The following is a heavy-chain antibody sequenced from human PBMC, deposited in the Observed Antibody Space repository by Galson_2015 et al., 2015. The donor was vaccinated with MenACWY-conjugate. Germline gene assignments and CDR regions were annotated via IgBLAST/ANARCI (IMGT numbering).Heavy chain of an antibody. V-gene: IGHV3-74*03. CDR1: GFTFSSCW. J-gene: IGHJ2*01. CDR2: INTDESLT. Sequence: SLRLSCAASGFTFSSCWMHWVRHAPGKGLVWVSRINTDESLTAYADSVKGRFTISRDNAKNTLYLQMNSLRAEDTAVYYCARELRNYWYFDLWGRGTLVSVSS. CDR3: ARELRNYWYFDL.